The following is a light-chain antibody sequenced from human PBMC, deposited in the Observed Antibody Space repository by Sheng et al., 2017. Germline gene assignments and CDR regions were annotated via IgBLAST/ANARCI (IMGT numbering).Light chain of an antibody. CDR2: GAS. Sequence: EIVLTQSPGTLSLSPGERATLSCRASQSVGSSYLAWYQQKPGQAPRLLIYGASSRATGIPDRFSGSGSGTDFTLTISRLEPEDFAVYYCQQYVTARWTFGQGTKVDVK. V-gene: IGKV3-20*01. CDR1: QSVGSSY. J-gene: IGKJ1*01. CDR3: QQYVTARWT.